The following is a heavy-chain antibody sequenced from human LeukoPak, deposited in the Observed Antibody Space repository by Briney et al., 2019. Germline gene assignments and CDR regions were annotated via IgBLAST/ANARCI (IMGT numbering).Heavy chain of an antibody. Sequence: PGGSLRLSCAASGFTFSSYSMSWVRQAPGKGLEWVSSISSSSSYIYYADSVKGRFTISRDNAKNSLYLQMNSLRAEDTAVYYCARAAGEMATIRYWGQGTLVTVSS. CDR3: ARAAGEMATIRY. V-gene: IGHV3-21*01. CDR1: GFTFSSYS. CDR2: ISSSSSYI. D-gene: IGHD5-24*01. J-gene: IGHJ4*02.